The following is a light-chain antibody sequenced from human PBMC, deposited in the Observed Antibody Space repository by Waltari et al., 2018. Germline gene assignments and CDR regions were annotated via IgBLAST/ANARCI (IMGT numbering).Light chain of an antibody. CDR3: SSDGGTNTLL. CDR1: SRDVGAYNY. V-gene: IGLV2-8*01. J-gene: IGLJ2*01. Sequence: QSALTQPPSASGSPGQSVTISCTGTSRDVGAYNYVSWYQQYPGKAPKLIIYDVDKRPSGVPDRFSGSKSGNTASLTVSGLQTEDESDYYCSSDGGTNTLLFGGGTKLTVL. CDR2: DVD.